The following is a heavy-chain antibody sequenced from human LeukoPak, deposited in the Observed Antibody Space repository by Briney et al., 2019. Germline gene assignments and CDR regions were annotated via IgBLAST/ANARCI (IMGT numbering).Heavy chain of an antibody. J-gene: IGHJ5*02. CDR3: ARGTLSLYCSSTSCYTSNWFDP. CDR1: GGSISSGDYY. V-gene: IGHV4-30-4*01. CDR2: IYYSGST. D-gene: IGHD2-2*02. Sequence: LQTLSLTCTVSGGSISSGDYYWSWIRQPPGKGLEWIGYIYYSGSTYYNPSLKSRVTISVDTSKNQFSLKLSSVTAADTAVYYCARGTLSLYCSSTSCYTSNWFDPWGQGTLVTVSS.